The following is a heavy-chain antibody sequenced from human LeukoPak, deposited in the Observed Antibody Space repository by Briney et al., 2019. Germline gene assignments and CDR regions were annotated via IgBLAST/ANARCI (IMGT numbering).Heavy chain of an antibody. Sequence: SETLSLTCTVSGGSISSGGYYWSWIRQHPGKGLEWIGYIYYSGSTYYNPSLKSRVTISVDTSKNRFSLKLSSVTAADTAVYYCARVALRDRAGKNWFDPWGQGTLVTVSP. CDR1: GGSISSGGYY. CDR2: IYYSGST. V-gene: IGHV4-31*03. D-gene: IGHD1-14*01. J-gene: IGHJ5*02. CDR3: ARVALRDRAGKNWFDP.